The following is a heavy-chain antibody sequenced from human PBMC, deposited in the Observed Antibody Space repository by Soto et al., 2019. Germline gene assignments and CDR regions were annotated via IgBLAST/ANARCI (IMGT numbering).Heavy chain of an antibody. CDR2: IIPIFGTA. J-gene: IGHJ2*01. Sequence: HGQLVQSGAEVKGPGSSVKVSCRASGDTFRNYAISWVRQAPGQGLEWMGGIIPIFGTANYAQKFQGRVTITADTSANTVYLELSSLRSEDTAVYYCASTKYDSSAYYYWYLGLWGRGTLVTVSS. V-gene: IGHV1-69*06. CDR3: ASTKYDSSAYYYWYLGL. D-gene: IGHD3-22*01. CDR1: GDTFRNYA.